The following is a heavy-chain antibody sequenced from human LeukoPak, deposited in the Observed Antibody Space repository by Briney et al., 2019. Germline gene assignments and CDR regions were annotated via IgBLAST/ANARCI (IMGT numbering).Heavy chain of an antibody. CDR1: GYTFRDYG. Sequence: VKVSCKASGYTFRDYGITWVRQAPGQGLEWMGWISPYSGNTNYIQKLQGRVTMTTDTSTSTAYMELRSLRSEDTAVYYCARGYCINGVCDRGDYWGQGTLVTVSS. CDR3: ARGYCINGVCDRGDY. CDR2: ISPYSGNT. V-gene: IGHV1-18*01. J-gene: IGHJ4*02. D-gene: IGHD2-8*01.